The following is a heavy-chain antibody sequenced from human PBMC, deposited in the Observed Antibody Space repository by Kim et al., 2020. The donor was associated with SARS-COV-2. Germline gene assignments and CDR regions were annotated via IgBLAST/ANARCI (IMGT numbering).Heavy chain of an antibody. CDR3: ARGYYYDSSGYHRFDY. Sequence: SETLSLTCAVYGGSFSGYYWSWIRQPPGKGLEWIGEINHSGSTNYNPSLKSRVTISVDTSKNQFSLKLSSVTAADTAVYYCARGYYYDSSGYHRFDYWGQGTLVTVSS. V-gene: IGHV4-34*01. J-gene: IGHJ4*02. D-gene: IGHD3-22*01. CDR2: INHSGST. CDR1: GGSFSGYY.